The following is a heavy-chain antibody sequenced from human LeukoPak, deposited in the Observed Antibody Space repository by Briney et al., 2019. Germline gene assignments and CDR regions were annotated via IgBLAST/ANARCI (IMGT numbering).Heavy chain of an antibody. Sequence: ASVKVSCKASGGTFSSYAFSWVRQAPGQGLEWMGGIIPIFGTANYAQKFQGRVTITTDESTSTAYMELSSLRSEDTAVYYCATLTPWSGDDGGDLDYWGQGTLVTVSS. J-gene: IGHJ4*02. V-gene: IGHV1-69*05. CDR1: GGTFSSYA. CDR3: ATLTPWSGDDGGDLDY. CDR2: IIPIFGTA. D-gene: IGHD3-3*01.